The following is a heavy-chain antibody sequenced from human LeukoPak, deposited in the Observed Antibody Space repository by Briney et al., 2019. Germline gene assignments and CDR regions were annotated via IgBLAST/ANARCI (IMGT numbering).Heavy chain of an antibody. V-gene: IGHV4-59*12. CDR1: GGSISGYY. D-gene: IGHD3-10*01. CDR3: ARAQYYPGNAFDI. J-gene: IGHJ3*02. Sequence: PSETLSLTCTVSGGSISGYYWSWIRQPPGKGLEWIAYIYYTGSTDYNPSLKSRVTISVDRSKNQFSLKLSSVTAADTAVYYCARAQYYPGNAFDIWGQGTMVTVSS. CDR2: IYYTGST.